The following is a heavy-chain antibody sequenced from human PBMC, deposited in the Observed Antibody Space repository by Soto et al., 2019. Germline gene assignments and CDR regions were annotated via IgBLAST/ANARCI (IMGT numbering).Heavy chain of an antibody. CDR2: ISSNGGST. J-gene: IGHJ6*02. Sequence: GGSLRLSCAASGFTFSSYAMHWVRQAPGKGLEYVSAISSNGGSTYYANSVKGRFTISRDNSKNTLYLQMGSLRAEDMAVYYCARVGDRYCSSTSCPSYYGMDVWGQGTTVTVSS. CDR3: ARVGDRYCSSTSCPSYYGMDV. CDR1: GFTFSSYA. D-gene: IGHD2-2*01. V-gene: IGHV3-64*01.